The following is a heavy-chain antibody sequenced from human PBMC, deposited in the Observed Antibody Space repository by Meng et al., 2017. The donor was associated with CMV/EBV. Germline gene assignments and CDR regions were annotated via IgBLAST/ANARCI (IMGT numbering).Heavy chain of an antibody. Sequence: GGSLRLSCAASGFTFSNYGMYWVRQAPGKGLEWVTFIRYEGSNKYYADSVKGRFTISRDNSKNTLFLQMNSLRAEDTAVYYCARPLTNYDFWSGYYTGGGMDVWGQGTTVTVSS. D-gene: IGHD3-3*01. V-gene: IGHV3-30*02. CDR1: GFTFSNYG. CDR2: IRYEGSNK. CDR3: ARPLTNYDFWSGYYTGGGMDV. J-gene: IGHJ6*02.